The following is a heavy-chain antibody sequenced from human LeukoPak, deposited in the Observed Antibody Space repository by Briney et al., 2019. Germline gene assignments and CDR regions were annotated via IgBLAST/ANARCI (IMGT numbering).Heavy chain of an antibody. CDR2: INTDGSST. V-gene: IGHV3-74*01. CDR1: GFTFSSYW. Sequence: PGGSLRLSCAASGFTFSSYWMHWVRQVPGKGLVWVSRINTDGSSTTYADSVKGRFTISRDNAKNTLYLQMNSLRAEDTAVYYCARGTTGYNYGYLDYWGQGTLVTVSS. J-gene: IGHJ4*02. D-gene: IGHD5-24*01. CDR3: ARGTTGYNYGYLDY.